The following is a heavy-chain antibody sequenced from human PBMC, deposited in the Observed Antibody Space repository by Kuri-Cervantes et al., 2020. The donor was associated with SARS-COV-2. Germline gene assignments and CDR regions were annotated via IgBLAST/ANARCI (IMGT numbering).Heavy chain of an antibody. CDR2: MYSGRST. CDR1: GITVSTNY. Sequence: GESLKISCAASGITVSTNYMNWVRQAPGKGLEWLSVMYSGRSTYYADSVKGRFTISRDTSKNTVYLQMNSLRGDDTAVYYCTRGSIAGQRGIFDFWGQGTVVTVSS. D-gene: IGHD6-6*01. J-gene: IGHJ4*02. CDR3: TRGSIAGQRGIFDF. V-gene: IGHV3-53*01.